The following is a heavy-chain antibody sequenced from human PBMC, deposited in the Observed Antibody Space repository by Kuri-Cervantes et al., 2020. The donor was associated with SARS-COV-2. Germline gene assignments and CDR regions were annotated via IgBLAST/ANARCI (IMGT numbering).Heavy chain of an antibody. CDR3: ARDLEVAGYNWFDP. J-gene: IGHJ5*02. CDR2: ISSSSSYI. V-gene: IGHV3-21*01. D-gene: IGHD2-15*01. Sequence: LSLTCAASGFTFSSYSMNWVRQAPGKGLEWVSSISSSSSYIYYADSVKGRFTISRDNAKNSLYLQMNSLRAEDTAVYYCARDLEVAGYNWFDPWGQGTLVTVSS. CDR1: GFTFSSYS.